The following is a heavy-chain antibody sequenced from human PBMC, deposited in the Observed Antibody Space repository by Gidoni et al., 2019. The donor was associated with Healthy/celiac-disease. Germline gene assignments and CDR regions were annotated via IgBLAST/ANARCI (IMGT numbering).Heavy chain of an antibody. Sequence: QLQMQEWGPGLAKPSEILSLTRTVPGGSLSSSSYYWGWIRQPPGKGLEWMGSIYYSGSTDYNPSLKRRVTISVDTSKSQFSLKLISVTAADTAVYYCARQRVAPEWLRLGDFQHWGQGTLVTVSS. D-gene: IGHD5-12*01. CDR3: ARQRVAPEWLRLGDFQH. V-gene: IGHV4-39*01. J-gene: IGHJ1*01. CDR1: GGSLSSSSYY. CDR2: IYYSGST.